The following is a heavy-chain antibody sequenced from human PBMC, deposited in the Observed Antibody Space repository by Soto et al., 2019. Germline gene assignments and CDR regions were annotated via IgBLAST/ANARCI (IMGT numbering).Heavy chain of an antibody. CDR1: GFTFTSYA. V-gene: IGHV1-58*02. D-gene: IGHD2-15*01. Sequence: ASVKVSCKASGFTFTSYAMQWVRQARGQRLEWIGWIVVGSGNTNYAQKFQERVTITRDMSTSTAYMELSSLRSEDTAVYYCAALPKLGYCSGGSCSDYWGQGTLVTVSS. CDR2: IVVGSGNT. CDR3: AALPKLGYCSGGSCSDY. J-gene: IGHJ4*02.